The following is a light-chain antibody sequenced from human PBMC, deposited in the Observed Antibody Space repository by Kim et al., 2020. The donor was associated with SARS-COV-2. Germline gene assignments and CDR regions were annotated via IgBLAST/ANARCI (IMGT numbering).Light chain of an antibody. Sequence: DIVMTQSPDSLAVSLGERATINCKSSQSVLYSFSNKNYLAWYQQKPGQPPKLLIYWASTRESGVPDRFSSSGSGTDFTLTISSLQAEDVAVYSCQQYYNTPYTFGQGTKLEI. V-gene: IGKV4-1*01. J-gene: IGKJ2*01. CDR2: WAS. CDR3: QQYYNTPYT. CDR1: QSVLYSFSNKNY.